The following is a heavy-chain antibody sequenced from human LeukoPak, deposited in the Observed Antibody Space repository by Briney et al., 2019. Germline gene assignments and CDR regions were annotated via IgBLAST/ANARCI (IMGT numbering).Heavy chain of an antibody. Sequence: GGSLRLSCAASGFTLSSYGMHWVRQAPGKGLEWVAVIWYDGSNKYYADSVKGRFTISRDNSKNTLYLQMNSLRAEDTAVYYCAKDLLAGESSSYFFDYWGQGTLVTVSS. CDR3: AKDLLAGESSSYFFDY. D-gene: IGHD1-26*01. J-gene: IGHJ4*02. V-gene: IGHV3-33*06. CDR1: GFTLSSYG. CDR2: IWYDGSNK.